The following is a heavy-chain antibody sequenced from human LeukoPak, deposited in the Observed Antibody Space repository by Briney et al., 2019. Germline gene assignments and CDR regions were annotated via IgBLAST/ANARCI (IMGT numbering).Heavy chain of an antibody. V-gene: IGHV3-23*01. Sequence: PGGSLRLSCAASGFTFSSYAMSWVRQAPGKGLEWVSAISGSGGSTYYADSVKGRFTISRDNSKNTLYLQMNSLRAEDTAVYYCANLPGALLLWFGEDYYMDVWGKGTTVTISS. D-gene: IGHD3-10*01. CDR2: ISGSGGST. CDR1: GFTFSSYA. J-gene: IGHJ6*03. CDR3: ANLPGALLLWFGEDYYMDV.